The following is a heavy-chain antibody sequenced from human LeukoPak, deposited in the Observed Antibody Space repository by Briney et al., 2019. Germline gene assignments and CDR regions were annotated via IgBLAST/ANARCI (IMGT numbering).Heavy chain of an antibody. D-gene: IGHD3-9*01. Sequence: ASVKVSCTASGYTFTSYAMHWVRQAPGQRLEWMGWINAGNGNTKYSQKFQGRVTITRDTSASTAYMELSSLRSEDTAVYYCARDRILTGYDYWGQGTLVTVSS. CDR3: ARDRILTGYDY. CDR2: INAGNGNT. CDR1: GYTFTSYA. J-gene: IGHJ4*02. V-gene: IGHV1-3*01.